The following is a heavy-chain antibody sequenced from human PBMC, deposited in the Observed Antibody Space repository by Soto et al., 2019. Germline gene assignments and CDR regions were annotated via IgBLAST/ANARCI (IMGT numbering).Heavy chain of an antibody. D-gene: IGHD2-21*01. Sequence: PSETLSLTCAVYGGSFSGHYWSWIRQPPGKGLEWIGEIDYTENTNSNPSLMSRVNISVDTSKNQFSLKVNSVTAADTAIYYCARGIIPGGTYALDVWGQEIQVPVS. CDR1: GGSFSGHY. CDR3: ARGIIPGGTYALDV. J-gene: IGHJ6*02. CDR2: IDYTENT. V-gene: IGHV4-34*01.